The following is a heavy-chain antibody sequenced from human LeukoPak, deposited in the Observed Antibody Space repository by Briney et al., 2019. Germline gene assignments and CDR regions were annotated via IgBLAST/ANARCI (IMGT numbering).Heavy chain of an antibody. CDR3: ASLMITFGGVISPGAFDI. CDR1: GGSISSSSYY. D-gene: IGHD3-16*01. J-gene: IGHJ3*02. V-gene: IGHV4-39*01. CDR2: IYYSGST. Sequence: SETLSLTCTVSGGSISSSSYYWGWIRQPPGKGLEWTGSIYYSGSTYYNPSLKSRVTISVDTSKNQFSLKLSSVTAADTAVYYCASLMITFGGVISPGAFDIWGQGTMVTVSS.